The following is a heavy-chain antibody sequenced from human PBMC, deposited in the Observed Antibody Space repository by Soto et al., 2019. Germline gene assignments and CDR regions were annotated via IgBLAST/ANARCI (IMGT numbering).Heavy chain of an antibody. V-gene: IGHV4-61*01. D-gene: IGHD3-3*01. CDR3: ARARTFGVVIIYYGMDV. CDR2: IYYSGST. Sequence: SXETLSITCTVSGGSVSSGSYYWSWIRQPPGKGLEWIGYIYYSGSTNYNPSLKSRVTISVDTSKNQFSLKLSSVTAADTAVYYCARARTFGVVIIYYGMDVWGQATTVTVSS. CDR1: GGSVSSGSYY. J-gene: IGHJ6*02.